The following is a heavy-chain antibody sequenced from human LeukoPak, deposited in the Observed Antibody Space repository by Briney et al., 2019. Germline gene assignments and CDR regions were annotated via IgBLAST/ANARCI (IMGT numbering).Heavy chain of an antibody. CDR2: ISGSGGST. CDR1: GFTFSSYA. V-gene: IGHV3-23*01. J-gene: IGHJ3*02. D-gene: IGHD5-24*01. CDR3: VKSAGKDGYRDVFDI. Sequence: GGSLRLSCAASGFTFSSYAMSWVRQAPGKGLEWVSAISGSGGSTHYADSVKGLFTISRDTFRDTLYLQMNSLRAEDTAVYHCVKSAGKDGYRDVFDIWGQGTVVTVSS.